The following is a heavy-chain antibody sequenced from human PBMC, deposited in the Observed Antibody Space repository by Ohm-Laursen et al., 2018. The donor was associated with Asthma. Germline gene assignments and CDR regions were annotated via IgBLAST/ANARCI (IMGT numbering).Heavy chain of an antibody. CDR1: GYTFTRYA. CDR3: ATLGGGNSFDY. CDR2: INTNSGNP. V-gene: IGHV7-4-1*02. Sequence: GASVKVSCKASGYTFTRYAVNWVRQAPGQGLDWMGWINTNSGNPTYAQGFTGRFVFSLDTSVSTAYLQISSLRPEDTAAYYCATLGGGNSFDYWGQGTLVTVSS. J-gene: IGHJ4*02. D-gene: IGHD2-15*01.